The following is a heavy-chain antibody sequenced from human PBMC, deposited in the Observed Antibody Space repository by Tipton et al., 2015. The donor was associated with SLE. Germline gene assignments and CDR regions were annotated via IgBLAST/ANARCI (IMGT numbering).Heavy chain of an antibody. CDR2: VYYSGST. Sequence: LRLSCTVSGGSISSSNYYWGWIRLPPGKGLEWIGSVYYSGSTYYNPSLKSRVAISIDSSKNQFSLKLNSVTATDTAVYYCARHGGSSVAPGFDYWGQGTLVTVSS. CDR1: GGSISSSNYY. CDR3: ARHGGSSVAPGFDY. D-gene: IGHD6-13*01. V-gene: IGHV4-39*01. J-gene: IGHJ4*02.